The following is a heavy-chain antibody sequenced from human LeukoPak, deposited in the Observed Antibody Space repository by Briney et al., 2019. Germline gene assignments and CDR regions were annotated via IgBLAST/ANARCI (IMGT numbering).Heavy chain of an antibody. CDR1: GYTFTGYY. V-gene: IGHV1-69*13. CDR2: IIPIFGTA. D-gene: IGHD1-26*01. Sequence: SVKVSCKASGYTFTGYYMHWVRQAPGQGLEWMGGIIPIFGTANYAQKFQGRVTITADESTSTAYMELSSLRSEDTAVYYCARVDVVSGSYFYYYYGMDVWGQGTTVTVSS. J-gene: IGHJ6*02. CDR3: ARVDVVSGSYFYYYYGMDV.